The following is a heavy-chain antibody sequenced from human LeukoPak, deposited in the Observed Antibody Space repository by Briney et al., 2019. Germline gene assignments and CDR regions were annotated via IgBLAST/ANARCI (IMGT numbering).Heavy chain of an antibody. CDR3: AKPQWLSGDYFDY. J-gene: IGHJ4*02. CDR1: GFTFSSYG. CDR2: ISYDGSNK. V-gene: IGHV3-30*18. Sequence: GGSLRLSCAASGFTFSSYGMHWVRQAPGKGLEWVAVISYDGSNKYYADSVKGRFTISRDNSKNTLYLQMNSLRAEDTAVYYCAKPQWLSGDYFDYWGQGTLVIVSS. D-gene: IGHD5-24*01.